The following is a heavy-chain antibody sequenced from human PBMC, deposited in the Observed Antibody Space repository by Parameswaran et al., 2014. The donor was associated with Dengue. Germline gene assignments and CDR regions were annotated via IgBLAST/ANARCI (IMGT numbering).Heavy chain of an antibody. Sequence: SNARWIRQPPGKGLEWVSVITNSGGYTAHADSVKGRFTISRDNSKNTLYLQMNSLRAEDTAVYFCAARGGTLIWGQGTMVPSPQ. J-gene: IGHJ3*02. CDR3: AARGGTLI. D-gene: IGHD3-16*01. CDR1: SNA. V-gene: IGHV3-23*01. CDR2: ITNSGGYT.